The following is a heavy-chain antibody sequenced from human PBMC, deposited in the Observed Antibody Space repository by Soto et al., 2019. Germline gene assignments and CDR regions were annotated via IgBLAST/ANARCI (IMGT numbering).Heavy chain of an antibody. Sequence: QVQLVQSGAEEKKPGASVKVSCKASGYTFTSYAMNWVRQAPGQRLEWMGWINAGNGNTKYLQKFQGRVTITRDTSASTAYMELSSLRYEDTAVYYCAREGLPLDYWGQGTLVTVSS. J-gene: IGHJ4*02. CDR1: GYTFTSYA. CDR2: INAGNGNT. V-gene: IGHV1-3*05. CDR3: AREGLPLDY. D-gene: IGHD2-15*01.